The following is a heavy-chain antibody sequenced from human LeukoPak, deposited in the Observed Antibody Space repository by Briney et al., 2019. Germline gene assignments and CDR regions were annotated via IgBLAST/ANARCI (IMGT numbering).Heavy chain of an antibody. CDR1: GFSISSYY. CDR3: ARVYPDV. V-gene: IGHV4-4*07. J-gene: IGHJ6*02. CDR2: IYTSGST. D-gene: IGHD2-8*01. Sequence: QSSETLSLTCTASGFSISSYYLSWVRQPAGKGLEWIGRIYTSGSTNYNPSLKSRVTMSVDTSKNQFSLKLSSVTAADTAVYYCARVYPDVWGQGTTVTVSS.